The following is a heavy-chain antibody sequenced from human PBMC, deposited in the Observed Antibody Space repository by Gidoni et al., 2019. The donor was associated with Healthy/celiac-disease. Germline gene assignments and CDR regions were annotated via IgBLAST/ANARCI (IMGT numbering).Heavy chain of an antibody. CDR3: ARDLGSESSSGLNNWFDP. V-gene: IGHV1-46*01. D-gene: IGHD6-19*01. CDR1: GYTVTSDY. J-gene: IGHJ5*02. CDR2: INPSGGST. Sequence: QVQLVQSGAEVKKPGASVKVSCKASGYTVTSDYMHWVRQAPGQGLEWMGIINPSGGSTSYAQKFQGRVTMTRDTSTSTVYMELSSLRSEDTAVYYCARDLGSESSSGLNNWFDPWGQGTLVTVSS.